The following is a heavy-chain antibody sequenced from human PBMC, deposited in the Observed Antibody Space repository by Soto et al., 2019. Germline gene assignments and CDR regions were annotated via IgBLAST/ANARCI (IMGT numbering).Heavy chain of an antibody. CDR1: GFDFRSYE. Sequence: GGSLRLSCVASGFDFRSYEMNWVRQAPGKGLEWVSNIRANDESIYYADSVKGRVSVSRDNAKNSLFLEVNSLRVDDTAVYYCARETLRDAIDIWGQGTMVTV. J-gene: IGHJ3*02. CDR3: ARETLRDAIDI. V-gene: IGHV3-48*03. CDR2: IRANDESI.